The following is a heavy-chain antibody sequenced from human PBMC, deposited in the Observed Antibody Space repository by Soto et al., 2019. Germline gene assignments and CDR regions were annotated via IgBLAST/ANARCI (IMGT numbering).Heavy chain of an antibody. D-gene: IGHD2-15*01. V-gene: IGHV1-18*01. J-gene: IGHJ3*02. CDR1: GYTFTSYG. Sequence: ASVKVSCKASGYTFTSYGISWVRQAPGQGLEWMGWISAYNGNTNYAQKLQGRVTMTTDTSTSTAYMELRSLRSDDTAVYYCERVQISHDAFDIWGQGTMVTVSS. CDR2: ISAYNGNT. CDR3: ERVQISHDAFDI.